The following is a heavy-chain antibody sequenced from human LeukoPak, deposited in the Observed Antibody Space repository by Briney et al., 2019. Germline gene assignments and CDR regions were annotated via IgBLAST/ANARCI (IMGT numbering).Heavy chain of an antibody. J-gene: IGHJ5*02. CDR3: ASSGGWYNWFDP. V-gene: IGHV1-69*13. Sequence: SVKVSCKASGGTFSSYAISWVRQAPGQGLEWMGGIIPIFDTANYAQKFQGRVTITADESTSTAYMELSSLRSEDTAVYYCASSGGWYNWFDPWGQGTLVTVSS. CDR1: GGTFSSYA. CDR2: IIPIFDTA. D-gene: IGHD6-19*01.